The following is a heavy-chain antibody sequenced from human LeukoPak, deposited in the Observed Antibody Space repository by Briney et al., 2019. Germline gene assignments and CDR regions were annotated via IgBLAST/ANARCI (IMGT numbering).Heavy chain of an antibody. J-gene: IGHJ3*02. V-gene: IGHV4-39*07. D-gene: IGHD3-22*01. CDR1: GGSISSSSYY. Sequence: ASETLSLTCTVSGGSISSSSYYWGWIRQPPGKGLEWIGSIYYSGSTYYNPSLKSRVTISVDTSKNQFSLKLSSVTAADTAVYYCARQIITMIVAPDAFDIWGQGTMVTVSS. CDR2: IYYSGST. CDR3: ARQIITMIVAPDAFDI.